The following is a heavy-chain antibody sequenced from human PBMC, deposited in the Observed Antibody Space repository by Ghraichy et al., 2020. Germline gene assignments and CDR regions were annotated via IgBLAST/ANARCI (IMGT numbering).Heavy chain of an antibody. V-gene: IGHV3-30*18. J-gene: IGHJ6*02. Sequence: GGSLRLSCAASGFTFSSYGMHWVRQAPGKGLEWVAVISYDGSNKYYADSVKGRFTISRDNSKNTLYLQMNSLRAEDTAVYYCAKVLENLKTGGMDVWGQGTTVTVSS. D-gene: IGHD1-1*01. CDR3: AKVLENLKTGGMDV. CDR1: GFTFSSYG. CDR2: ISYDGSNK.